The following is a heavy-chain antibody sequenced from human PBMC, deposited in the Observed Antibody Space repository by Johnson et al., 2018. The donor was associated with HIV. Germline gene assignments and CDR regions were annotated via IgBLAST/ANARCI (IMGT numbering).Heavy chain of an antibody. V-gene: IGHV3-30-3*01. D-gene: IGHD3-16*01. Sequence: QVQLVESGGGVVQPGRSLRLSCEASGFTFSNFVMHWVRQAPGKGLEWLTSISYDGANKYYADSVRGRFTISRDNSRNTLFLQMDSLKTEDTAVYYCARERRPWGPDAFDIWGQGTMVTVSS. J-gene: IGHJ3*02. CDR1: GFTFSNFV. CDR2: ISYDGANK. CDR3: ARERRPWGPDAFDI.